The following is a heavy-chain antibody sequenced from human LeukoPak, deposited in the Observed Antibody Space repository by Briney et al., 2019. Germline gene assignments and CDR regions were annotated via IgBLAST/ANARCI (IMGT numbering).Heavy chain of an antibody. J-gene: IGHJ2*01. CDR1: GFTFSRNW. Sequence: GESLRLSCVGSGFTFSRNWMRWVRQAPGKGLAWVASTRQDEREKYHADSVKGRFTISRDNAESSLYLQMNSLRAEDTAIYYCASAGVVGASTYWYFDLWGRGTRVTVSS. CDR2: TRQDEREK. D-gene: IGHD1-26*01. V-gene: IGHV3-7*01. CDR3: ASAGVVGASTYWYFDL.